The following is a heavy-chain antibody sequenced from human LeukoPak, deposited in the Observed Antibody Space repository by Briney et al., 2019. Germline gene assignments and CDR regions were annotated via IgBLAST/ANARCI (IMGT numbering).Heavy chain of an antibody. CDR3: ARGKGQDSGYDYFLDY. D-gene: IGHD5-12*01. CDR2: VSGSGSSA. J-gene: IGHJ4*02. CDR1: GFTFSTYA. Sequence: GGSLRLSCAASGFTFSTYAMSWVRRAPGKGLEWVSTVSGSGSSAYYADSVKGRFTISRDNSKNTLYLQMNSLRADDSAVYYCARGKGQDSGYDYFLDYWGQGTLVTVSS. V-gene: IGHV3-23*01.